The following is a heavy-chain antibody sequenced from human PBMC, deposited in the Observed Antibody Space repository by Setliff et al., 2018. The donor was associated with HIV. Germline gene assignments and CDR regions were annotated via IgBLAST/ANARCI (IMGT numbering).Heavy chain of an antibody. CDR3: ARAPGGSYYDSSGYYLYYYYYYMDV. D-gene: IGHD3-22*01. CDR2: IYDRGGT. Sequence: PSETLSLTCTVSGGSISSYYWSWIRQPPEKGLEWIGYIYDRGGTNYNPSLKSRVTISLDTSKNQFSLKLNSVTAADTAVYYCARAPGGSYYDSSGYYLYYYYYYMDVWGKGTTVTVSS. V-gene: IGHV4-59*01. CDR1: GGSISSYY. J-gene: IGHJ6*03.